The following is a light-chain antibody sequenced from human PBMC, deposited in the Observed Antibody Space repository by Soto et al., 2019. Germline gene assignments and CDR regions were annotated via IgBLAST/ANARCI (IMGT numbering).Light chain of an antibody. CDR2: SNN. CDR1: SSNIGSNT. V-gene: IGLV1-44*01. Sequence: QPVLTQPPSASGTPGQRVTISCSGSSSNIGSNTVNWYQQLPGTAPKLLIYSNNQRPSGVPDRFSGSKSGTSASLAISGLQSEGEADYYCAAWDDSLKVWVFGGGTKLTVL. CDR3: AAWDDSLKVWV. J-gene: IGLJ3*02.